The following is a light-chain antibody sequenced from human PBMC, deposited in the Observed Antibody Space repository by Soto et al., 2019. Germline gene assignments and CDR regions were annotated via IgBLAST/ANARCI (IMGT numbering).Light chain of an antibody. Sequence: QSALTQPASVSGSPGQSITISCTGTSSDVGGYNHVSWYQQHPGKAPKLMIFEVTHRPSGVSSRISGSKSGNTASLTISGLQAEDEADYFCSSYTSQNTRVFGGGTKLTVL. J-gene: IGLJ3*02. CDR2: EVT. V-gene: IGLV2-14*01. CDR3: SSYTSQNTRV. CDR1: SSDVGGYNH.